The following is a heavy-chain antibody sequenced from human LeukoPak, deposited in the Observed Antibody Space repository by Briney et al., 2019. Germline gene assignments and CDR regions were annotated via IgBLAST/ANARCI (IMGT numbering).Heavy chain of an antibody. V-gene: IGHV3-30-3*01. CDR3: AKDQWLVRGPLDY. D-gene: IGHD6-19*01. CDR1: GFTFSNFA. J-gene: IGHJ4*02. CDR2: ISSDGGNK. Sequence: GGSLRLSCAASGFTFSNFAMHWVRQAPGKGLEWVAVISSDGGNKYYADSVKGRFTISRDNSKNTLYLQMNSLRAEDTAVYYCAKDQWLVRGPLDYWGQGTLVTVSS.